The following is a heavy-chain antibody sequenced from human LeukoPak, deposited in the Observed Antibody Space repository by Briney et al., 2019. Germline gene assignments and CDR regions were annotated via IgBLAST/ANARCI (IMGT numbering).Heavy chain of an antibody. CDR1: GFTFSSHW. CDR3: ASTAGYSSGWYA. Sequence: GGSLRLSCAASGFTFSSHWMSWVRQAPGKGLEWVVNIKEDGREKYYVDSVKGRFTISRDNAKNSLYLQMNSLSAEDTAVYYCASTAGYSSGWYAWGQGTLVTVSS. V-gene: IGHV3-7*01. D-gene: IGHD6-19*01. CDR2: IKEDGREK. J-gene: IGHJ5*02.